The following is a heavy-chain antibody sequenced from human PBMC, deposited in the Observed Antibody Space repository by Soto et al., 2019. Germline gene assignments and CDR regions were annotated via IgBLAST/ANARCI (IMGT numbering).Heavy chain of an antibody. V-gene: IGHV3-21*01. D-gene: IGHD3-3*01. J-gene: IGHJ4*02. Sequence: PVGSLRLSGAASGFTFSSYSMNWVRQAPGKGLEWVSSISSRSSYIYYADSVKGRFTISRDNAKNSLFLQMNSLRAEDTAVYYCARGSDFWSGYFDYWGQGTLVTVSS. CDR3: ARGSDFWSGYFDY. CDR2: ISSRSSYI. CDR1: GFTFSSYS.